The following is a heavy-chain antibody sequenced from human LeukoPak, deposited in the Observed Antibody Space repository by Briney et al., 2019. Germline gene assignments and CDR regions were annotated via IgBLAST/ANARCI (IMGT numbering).Heavy chain of an antibody. CDR2: IYHSGST. J-gene: IGHJ4*02. Sequence: PSETLSLTCTVSGHSISSGYYWGWIRQPPGKGLEWIGSIYHSGSTYYNPSLKSRVTISVDTSKNQFSLKLSSVAAADTAVYYCASTRPRWGQGTLVTVSS. V-gene: IGHV4-38-2*02. CDR1: GHSISSGYY. D-gene: IGHD6-6*01. CDR3: ASTRPR.